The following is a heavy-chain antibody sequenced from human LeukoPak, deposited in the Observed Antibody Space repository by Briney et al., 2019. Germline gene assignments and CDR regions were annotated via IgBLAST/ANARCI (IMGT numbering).Heavy chain of an antibody. CDR1: GFTVSSNY. V-gene: IGHV3-53*01. D-gene: IGHD5-12*01. CDR2: LYSGGNT. Sequence: GGSLRLSCAVSGFTVSSNYMSWVRQAPGKGLEWVSVLYSGGNTYYADSVKGRFTISRDNSKNTVYLQMNSLRVEDTAVYYCARGMGGYGGYDYWGQGTLVTVSS. CDR3: ARGMGGYGGYDY. J-gene: IGHJ4*02.